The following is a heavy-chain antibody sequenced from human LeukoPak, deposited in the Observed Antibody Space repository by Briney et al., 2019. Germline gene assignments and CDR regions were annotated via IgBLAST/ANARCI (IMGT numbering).Heavy chain of an antibody. CDR3: ARAPMSIAARRVWRHFDY. J-gene: IGHJ4*02. D-gene: IGHD6-6*01. CDR2: ISSSSSYT. V-gene: IGHV3-11*06. Sequence: TAGGSLRLSCAASGFTFSDYYMSWIRQAPGKGLEWVSYISSSSSYTNYADSVKGRFTISRDNAKNSLYLQTNSLRAEDTAVYYCARAPMSIAARRVWRHFDYWGQGTLVTVSS. CDR1: GFTFSDYY.